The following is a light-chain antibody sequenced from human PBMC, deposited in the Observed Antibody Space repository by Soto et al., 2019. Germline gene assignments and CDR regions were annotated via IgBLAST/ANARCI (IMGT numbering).Light chain of an antibody. CDR3: QQYSDWPPAWT. Sequence: EIVLTQSPATLSVSPGERATLSCRASQSVNQKLGWYQQKPGQAPRLLIYVASYRATGIPARSSGSGSGTEFTLTISSLQSEDFVVYYCQQYSDWPPAWTFGQGTKVDIK. J-gene: IGKJ1*01. V-gene: IGKV3D-15*01. CDR1: QSVNQK. CDR2: VAS.